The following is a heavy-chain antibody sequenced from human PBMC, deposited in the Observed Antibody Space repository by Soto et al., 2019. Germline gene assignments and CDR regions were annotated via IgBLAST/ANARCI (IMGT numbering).Heavy chain of an antibody. CDR3: AKNPFRYCSSTSCYRFDY. Sequence: QVQLVQSGAEVKKPGSSVKVSCKASGGTFSSYAISWVRQAPGQGLEWMGGIIPIFGTANYAQKFQGRVTITEDESTSTAYMELSSLRSEDTAVYYCAKNPFRYCSSTSCYRFDYWGQGTLVTVSS. D-gene: IGHD2-2*01. J-gene: IGHJ4*02. CDR1: GGTFSSYA. CDR2: IIPIFGTA. V-gene: IGHV1-69*01.